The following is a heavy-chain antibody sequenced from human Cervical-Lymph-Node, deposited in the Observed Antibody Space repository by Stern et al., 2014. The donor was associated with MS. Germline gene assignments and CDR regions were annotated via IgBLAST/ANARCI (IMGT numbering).Heavy chain of an antibody. Sequence: QVTLKESGPTLVKPTQTLTLTCTFSGFSLSSLGVGVGWIRQPPGKALEWLALIYWDDDKRYSPSLKSRLTITKDFSKNQVVLTMTNLDPVDTATYYCAHTLITLDRGVPFDYWGQGTLVTVSS. D-gene: IGHD3-10*01. CDR1: GFSLSSLGVG. CDR2: IYWDDDK. V-gene: IGHV2-5*02. CDR3: AHTLITLDRGVPFDY. J-gene: IGHJ4*02.